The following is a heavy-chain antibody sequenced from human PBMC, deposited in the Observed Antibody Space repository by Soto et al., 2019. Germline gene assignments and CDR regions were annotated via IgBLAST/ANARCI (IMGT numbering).Heavy chain of an antibody. CDR1: GYTFTNFG. Sequence: QVQLVQSGAEVKKPVASVKVSCKASGYTFTNFGITWVRQAPGQGLEWMGWISPYNGNTNYAQKLQGRVTMTTDTSTSTAYMELRSLRSDDTAVYYCARGGVSGSSVRWSDPWGQGTLVTVSS. J-gene: IGHJ5*02. CDR2: ISPYNGNT. D-gene: IGHD1-26*01. CDR3: ARGGVSGSSVRWSDP. V-gene: IGHV1-18*01.